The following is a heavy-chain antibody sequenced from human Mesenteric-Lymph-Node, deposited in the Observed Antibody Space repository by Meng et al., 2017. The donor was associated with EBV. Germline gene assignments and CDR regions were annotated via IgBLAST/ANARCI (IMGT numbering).Heavy chain of an antibody. CDR2: LNPDGGST. J-gene: IGHJ4*02. V-gene: IGHV1-46*01. CDR1: GYTFPRDY. CDR3: AREGNYGQDHALFDY. Sequence: QVQVVQSGAEVKKPGASVRVPCKASGYTFPRDYIHWVRQAPGQGLEWMGVLNPDGGSTTYAQKFQGRVTMTTASSTVYMALSSLTSEDTAVYYCAREGNYGQDHALFDYWGQGTLVTVSS. D-gene: IGHD4-17*01.